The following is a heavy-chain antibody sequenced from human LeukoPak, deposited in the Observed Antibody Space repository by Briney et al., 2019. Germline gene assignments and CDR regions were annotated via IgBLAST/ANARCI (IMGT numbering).Heavy chain of an antibody. CDR2: ISGSGGST. J-gene: IGHJ4*02. Sequence: GGSLRLSCAASGFTFSSYAMSWVRQAPGKGLEWVSAISGSGGSTYYADSVKGRFTISRDNSKSTLYLQMNSLRAEDTAVYYCAKDRLTGLGRGGLDYWGQGTLVTVSS. D-gene: IGHD1-20*01. V-gene: IGHV3-23*01. CDR3: AKDRLTGLGRGGLDY. CDR1: GFTFSSYA.